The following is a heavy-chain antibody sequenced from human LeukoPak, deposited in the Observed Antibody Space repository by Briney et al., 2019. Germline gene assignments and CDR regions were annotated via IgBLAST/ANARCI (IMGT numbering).Heavy chain of an antibody. CDR2: MHYSGNT. J-gene: IGHJ5*02. Sequence: PSETLSLTCTVSGGSISSCYWSWIRQPPGKALEWIAYMHYSGNTNYNPSLKSRVTISIDTSKNQFSLKLSSVTAADTAVYYCARDWGGSGFNWFDPWGQGTLVTVSS. CDR1: GGSISSCY. CDR3: ARDWGGSGFNWFDP. D-gene: IGHD6-19*01. V-gene: IGHV4-59*01.